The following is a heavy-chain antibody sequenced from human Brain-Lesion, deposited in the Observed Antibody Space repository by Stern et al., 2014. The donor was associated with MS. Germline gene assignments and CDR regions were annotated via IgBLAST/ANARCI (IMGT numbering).Heavy chain of an antibody. D-gene: IGHD6-13*01. J-gene: IGHJ4*02. CDR2: IRRNQNYI. Sequence: EVQLVESGGGLVKHGGSLRLSCAASGFTFSDSSMFWVRQAPGKGLEWVSCIRRNQNYINYADSVKGRFPISRENARNSLYLQLHSRRGEDTAVYYCATVSPYTSSWYPFFDNWGQGTRFTVSS. CDR1: GFTFSDSS. CDR3: ATVSPYTSSWYPFFDN. V-gene: IGHV3-21*01.